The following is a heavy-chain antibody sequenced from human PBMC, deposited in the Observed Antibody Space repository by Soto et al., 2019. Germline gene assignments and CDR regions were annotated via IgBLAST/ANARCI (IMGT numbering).Heavy chain of an antibody. CDR1: GFTFSNYA. CDR2: ISYDGSNK. Sequence: QVQLVESGGGVVQPGRSLRLSCAASGFTFSNYAMHWVRQAPGKGLEWVAVISYDGSNKYYADSVKGRFTISRDNPXNKXYLQMNSLRAEDTAVYYCAKDISSYSGSYTYYFDYWGQGTLVTVSS. CDR3: AKDISSYSGSYTYYFDY. V-gene: IGHV3-30*18. D-gene: IGHD1-26*01. J-gene: IGHJ4*02.